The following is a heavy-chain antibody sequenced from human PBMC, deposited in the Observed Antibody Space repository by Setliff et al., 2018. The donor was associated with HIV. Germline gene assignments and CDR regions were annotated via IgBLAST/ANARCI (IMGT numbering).Heavy chain of an antibody. J-gene: IGHJ4*02. CDR3: ARGEPSILVVPAAFFDC. CDR2: IHYDVSSK. V-gene: IGHV3-30*02. Sequence: GESLKISCAAFGFTFSSYGMHWVRQAPGKGLEWVAFIHYDVSSKYYGDSVKGRFTISRDNYRNTLYLQMNSLRPEDTAVYYCARGEPSILVVPAAFFDCWGQGTLVTVSS. D-gene: IGHD2-2*01. CDR1: GFTFSSYG.